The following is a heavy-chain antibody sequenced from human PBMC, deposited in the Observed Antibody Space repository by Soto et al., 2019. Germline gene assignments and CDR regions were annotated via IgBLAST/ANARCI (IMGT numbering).Heavy chain of an antibody. CDR1: GFTFSSYG. J-gene: IGHJ6*02. CDR3: AKDPYSSGWYVSDYYYYYYGMDV. Sequence: GGSLRLSCAASGFTFSSYGMHWVRQAPGKGLEWVAVISYDGSNKYYADSVKGRFTISRDNSKNTLYLQMNSLRAEDTAVYYCAKDPYSSGWYVSDYYYYYYGMDVWGQGTTVTVSS. V-gene: IGHV3-30*18. CDR2: ISYDGSNK. D-gene: IGHD6-19*01.